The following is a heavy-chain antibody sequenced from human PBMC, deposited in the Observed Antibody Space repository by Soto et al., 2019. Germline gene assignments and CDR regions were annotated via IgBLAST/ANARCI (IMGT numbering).Heavy chain of an antibody. D-gene: IGHD6-6*01. J-gene: IGHJ6*03. CDR1: GFTLSGYA. CDR2: ISSNGFGT. CDR3: ARRARPDFYYMDV. V-gene: IGHV3-64*01. Sequence: EVQLAESGGGLAQPGGSLRLSCAASGFTLSGYAMAWVRQAPGKGLEYVSGISSNGFGTYYANSVQGRFTISRDNCKNTVYLQMVSLRTEDMAVYYCARRARPDFYYMDVWGKGTTVTVSS.